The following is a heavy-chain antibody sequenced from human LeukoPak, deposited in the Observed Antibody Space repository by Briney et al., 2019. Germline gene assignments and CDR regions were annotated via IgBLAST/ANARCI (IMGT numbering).Heavy chain of an antibody. CDR3: ARSKTAYGSGSYLHYYYGMDV. J-gene: IGHJ6*02. CDR1: GFTFSSYA. Sequence: GRSLRLSCAASGFTFSSYAMHWVRQAPGKGLEWVAVISYDGSNKYYADSVKGRFTISSDNSKNTLYLQMNSLRAEDTAVYYCARSKTAYGSGSYLHYYYGMDVWGQGTTVTVSS. CDR2: ISYDGSNK. V-gene: IGHV3-30*04. D-gene: IGHD3-10*01.